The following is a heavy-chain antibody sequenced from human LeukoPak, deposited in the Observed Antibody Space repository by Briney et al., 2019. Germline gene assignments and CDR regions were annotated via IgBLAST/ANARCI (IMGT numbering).Heavy chain of an antibody. D-gene: IGHD6-19*01. Sequence: KSSETLSLTCTVSGGSISSSSYYWGWIRQPPGKGLEWIGSIYYSGSTNYNPSLKSRVTISVDTSKNQFSLKLSSVTAADTAVYYCARGLSSGWPKYRVYYFDYWGQGTLVTVSS. CDR3: ARGLSSGWPKYRVYYFDY. CDR1: GGSISSSSYY. V-gene: IGHV4-39*07. CDR2: IYYSGST. J-gene: IGHJ4*02.